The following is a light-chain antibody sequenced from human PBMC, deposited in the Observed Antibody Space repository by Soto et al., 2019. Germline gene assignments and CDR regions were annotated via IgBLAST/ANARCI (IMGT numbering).Light chain of an antibody. Sequence: EIVMTQSPAALSVSPGERATLSCRAGQGVTTNFAWYQQKSGQSPRLLIYDVSIRATGVPARFSGTGSETDLTLAISDLQSEDSSVYFCQNYNNWPFSFGQGTRLEIK. CDR3: QNYNNWPFS. CDR1: QGVTTN. V-gene: IGKV3-15*01. J-gene: IGKJ5*01. CDR2: DVS.